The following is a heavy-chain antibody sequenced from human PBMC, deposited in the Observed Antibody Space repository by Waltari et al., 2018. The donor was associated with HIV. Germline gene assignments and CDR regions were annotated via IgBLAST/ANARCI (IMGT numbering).Heavy chain of an antibody. Sequence: EVQVLESGGGLVQPGGFLRLSCAASGFTFSNYAMSWVRQAPGKGLEWVSAISGTGGSTYYADSVKGRFTISRDNSKNMLYLQMNSLRAEDTAVYYCAKDMAGQYFQHWGQGTLVTVSS. CDR2: ISGTGGST. CDR3: AKDMAGQYFQH. V-gene: IGHV3-23*01. CDR1: GFTFSNYA. J-gene: IGHJ1*01. D-gene: IGHD6-19*01.